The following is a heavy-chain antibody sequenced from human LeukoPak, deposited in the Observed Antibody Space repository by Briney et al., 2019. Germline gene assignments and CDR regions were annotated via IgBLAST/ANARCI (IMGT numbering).Heavy chain of an antibody. Sequence: SETLSLTCTVSGGPISSYYWSWIRQPPGGGPEWIGYIFSTGNTNYSPSLQSRLTISLDTSKNQFSLKLTSVTTADTAIYYCARDPSNFAGFFDLWGRGTLVTVSS. V-gene: IGHV4-59*01. J-gene: IGHJ2*01. CDR2: IFSTGNT. CDR3: ARDPSNFAGFFDL. D-gene: IGHD4-11*01. CDR1: GGPISSYY.